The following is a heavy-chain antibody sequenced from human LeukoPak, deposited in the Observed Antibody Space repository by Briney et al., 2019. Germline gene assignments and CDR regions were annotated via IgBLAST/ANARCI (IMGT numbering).Heavy chain of an antibody. CDR2: IYHSGST. CDR1: GGSISSGGYH. CDR3: ATAPILDVYPNRSGRAFDV. Sequence: SQTLSLTCTVSGGSISSGGYHWSWIRQPPGKGLEWIGYIYHSGSTYYSPSLKSRVTMSVDTSKNHFSLKLSSVTAADTAFYYCATAPILDVYPNRSGRAFDVWGQGTLVTVSS. D-gene: IGHD1-26*01. V-gene: IGHV4-30-2*01. J-gene: IGHJ3*01.